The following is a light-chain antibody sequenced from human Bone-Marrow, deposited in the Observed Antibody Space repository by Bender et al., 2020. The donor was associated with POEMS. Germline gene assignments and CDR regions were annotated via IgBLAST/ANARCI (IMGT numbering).Light chain of an antibody. V-gene: IGLV2-23*02. CDR1: SSDVGSYNL. J-gene: IGLJ2*01. CDR2: EVT. CDR3: CSYASSTTV. Sequence: QSALTQPASVSGSPGQSITISCTGTSSDVGSYNLVSWYQQHPGKAPKLMIYEVTKRPSGVSSRFSGSKSGNTASLTISGLQAEDEADYYCCSYASSTTVFGGGTELTVL.